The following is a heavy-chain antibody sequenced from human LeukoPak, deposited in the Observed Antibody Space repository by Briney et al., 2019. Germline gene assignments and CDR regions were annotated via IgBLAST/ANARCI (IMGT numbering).Heavy chain of an antibody. D-gene: IGHD6-13*01. CDR3: ARDKIAAAGYFDF. CDR2: VYYSGNT. J-gene: IGHJ4*02. CDR1: GVSTSSYY. V-gene: IGHV4-59*01. Sequence: SETLSLTCTVSGVSTSSYYWSWIRQPPGKGLEWIGYVYYSGNTNYNPSLKSRATISRDTSKNQFSLKLSSVTAADAAVYYCARDKIAAAGYFDFWGQGTLVTVSS.